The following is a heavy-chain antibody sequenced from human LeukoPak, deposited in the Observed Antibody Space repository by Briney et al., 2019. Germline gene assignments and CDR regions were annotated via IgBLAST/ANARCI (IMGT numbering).Heavy chain of an antibody. J-gene: IGHJ4*02. CDR1: GFTFSNYG. D-gene: IGHD3-9*01. CDR3: TTVDYDILTGWWSPDD. CDR2: IKTLTDGGTT. Sequence: PGGSLRLSCAASGFTFSNYGMSWVRQAPGKGLEWVSRIKTLTDGGTTEYAASVKGRFTISRDDSKYTLYLQMNSLKTEDTAVYYCTTVDYDILTGWWSPDDWGQGTLVTVS. V-gene: IGHV3-15*01.